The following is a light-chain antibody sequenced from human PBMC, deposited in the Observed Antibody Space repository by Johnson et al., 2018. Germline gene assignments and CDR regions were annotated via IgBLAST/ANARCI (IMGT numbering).Light chain of an antibody. CDR3: GTWDSSLSAGNV. CDR2: DNN. Sequence: SVLTQPPSVSAAPGQKVTISCSGSSSNIGNNYVSWYQQLPGTAPKLLIYDNNKRPSGIPDRFSGSKSGTSATLAITGLQTGDEADYYCGTWDSSLSAGNVFGTGAKVTVL. V-gene: IGLV1-51*01. CDR1: SSNIGNNY. J-gene: IGLJ1*01.